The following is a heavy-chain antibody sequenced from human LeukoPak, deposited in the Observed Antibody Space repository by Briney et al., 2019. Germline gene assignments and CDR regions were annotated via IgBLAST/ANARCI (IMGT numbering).Heavy chain of an antibody. D-gene: IGHD3-10*01. CDR3: ARVRYYGSGSYYSTQNNWFDP. J-gene: IGHJ5*02. CDR2: INTNTGNP. V-gene: IGHV7-4-1*02. Sequence: ASVKVSCKASGYTFTSYAMNWVRQAPGQGLEWMGWINTNTGNPTYAQGFTGRFVFSLDTSVSTAYLQISSLKAEDTAVYYCARVRYYGSGSYYSTQNNWFDPWGQGTLVTVSS. CDR1: GYTFTSYA.